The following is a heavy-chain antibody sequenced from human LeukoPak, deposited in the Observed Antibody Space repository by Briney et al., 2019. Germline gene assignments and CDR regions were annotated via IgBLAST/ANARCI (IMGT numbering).Heavy chain of an antibody. D-gene: IGHD1-14*01. CDR1: NYTFTSYG. CDR2: INAYNGDT. V-gene: IGHV1-18*01. Sequence: GASVKVSCKASNYTFTSYGISWVRQAPGQGLEWMAWINAYNGDTNYAQKLQGRVTMTTDTSTSTACMELRSLRSDDTAVYYCARGAPTPEPPPHWFDPWGQGTLVTVSS. CDR3: ARGAPTPEPPPHWFDP. J-gene: IGHJ5*02.